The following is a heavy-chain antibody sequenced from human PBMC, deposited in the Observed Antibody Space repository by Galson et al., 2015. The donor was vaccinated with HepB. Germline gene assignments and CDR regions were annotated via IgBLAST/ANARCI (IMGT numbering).Heavy chain of an antibody. D-gene: IGHD3-3*01. CDR2: MNPNSGNT. J-gene: IGHJ4*02. CDR1: GYTFSGYD. Sequence: SVKVSCKASGYTFSGYDINWVRQGTGQGLEWMGWMNPNSGNTGYTQKFQGRVTMTRNTSISTAYMELSSLRSEDTAVYYCARGRPTSGHYIDYWGLGTLLTVSS. V-gene: IGHV1-8*01. CDR3: ARGRPTSGHYIDY.